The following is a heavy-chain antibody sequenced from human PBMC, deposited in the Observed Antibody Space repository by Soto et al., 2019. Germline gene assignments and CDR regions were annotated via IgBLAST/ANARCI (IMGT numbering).Heavy chain of an antibody. D-gene: IGHD3-9*01. Sequence: SETLYLSCTVCSGSVSSGSYYWSWNRQPPGKGLEWIGYIYYSGSTNYNPSLKSRVTISVDTSKNQFSLKLSSVTAADTAVYYCARARYFDWSTYYFDYWGQGTLVTVSS. CDR1: SGSVSSGSYY. CDR3: ARARYFDWSTYYFDY. J-gene: IGHJ4*02. V-gene: IGHV4-61*01. CDR2: IYYSGST.